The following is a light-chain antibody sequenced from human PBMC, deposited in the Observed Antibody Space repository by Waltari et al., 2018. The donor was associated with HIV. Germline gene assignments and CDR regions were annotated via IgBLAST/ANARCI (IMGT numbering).Light chain of an antibody. CDR2: AAS. J-gene: IGKJ5*01. CDR3: QQSYSIPIT. V-gene: IGKV1-39*01. Sequence: DIQMPQPPSSLSASVGDRVTITCRASQSISSYLNWYQQKPGKAPKLLIYAASSLQSGVPSRFSGSGSGTDFTLTINSLQPEDFATYYCQQSYSIPITFGQGTRLEIK. CDR1: QSISSY.